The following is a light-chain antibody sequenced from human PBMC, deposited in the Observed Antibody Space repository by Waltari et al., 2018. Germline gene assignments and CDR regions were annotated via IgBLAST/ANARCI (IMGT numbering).Light chain of an antibody. J-gene: IGLJ3*02. CDR1: SSDIGGHNF. V-gene: IGLV2-8*01. Sequence: HSALTQPPSASGSPGQSVTISCTGTSSDIGGHNFVSWYQQHPGKAPKLIIYEVTRRPSGVPDRISASKSGNTASLTVSGLQADDEADYHRSSYTGSDWVFGGGTKLTVL. CDR2: EVT. CDR3: SSYTGSDWV.